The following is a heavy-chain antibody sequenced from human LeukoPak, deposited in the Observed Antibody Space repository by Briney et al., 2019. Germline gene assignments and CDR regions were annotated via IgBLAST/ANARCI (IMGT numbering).Heavy chain of an antibody. V-gene: IGHV3-15*01. CDR1: GXNFNNAW. D-gene: IGHD4-11*01. CDR3: TTLLAVTPLSDIDGY. J-gene: IGHJ4*02. Sequence: GGSLRLSCVASGXNFNNAWVSWVRQAPGKGLEWVGRIKNKGAGGTTDYAAPVKGRFTISRDDSKTTLYMQMNSLKTEDTAVYICTTLLAVTPLSDIDGYWGQGTLVTVSS. CDR2: IKNKGAGGTT.